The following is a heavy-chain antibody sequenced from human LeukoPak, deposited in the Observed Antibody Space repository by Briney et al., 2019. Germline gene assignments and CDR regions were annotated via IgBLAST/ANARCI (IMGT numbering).Heavy chain of an antibody. CDR3: AREGGGIAAAGRDY. CDR1: GGSISSGSYY. CDR2: IYYSGST. V-gene: IGHV4-61*01. D-gene: IGHD6-13*01. J-gene: IGHJ4*02. Sequence: SETLSLTCTVSGGSISSGSYYWSWIRQPPGKGLEWIGYIYYSGSTNYNPSLKSRVTISVDTSKNQFSLKLSSVTAADTAVYYCAREGGGIAAAGRDYWGQGTLVTVSS.